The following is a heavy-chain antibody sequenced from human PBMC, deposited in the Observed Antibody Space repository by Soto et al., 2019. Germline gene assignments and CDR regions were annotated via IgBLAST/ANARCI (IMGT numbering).Heavy chain of an antibody. CDR1: KLTFSSYW. CDR3: VRVASGSYAGSDP. Sequence: EVQLVESGGGLVQPGGSLRLACAASKLTFSSYWMHWVRQAPGKGLVGVSRINPDGSRTTYADSVKGRFTISRDNAKNTAFLQMDSLRAEDTAMYYCVRVASGSYAGSDPWGLGTLVTVSP. CDR2: INPDGSRT. V-gene: IGHV3-74*01. D-gene: IGHD1-26*01. J-gene: IGHJ5*02.